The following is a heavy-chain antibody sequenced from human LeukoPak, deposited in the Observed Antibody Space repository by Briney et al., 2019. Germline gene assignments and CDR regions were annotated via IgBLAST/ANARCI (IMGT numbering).Heavy chain of an antibody. D-gene: IGHD5-24*01. CDR2: MNPNSGNT. CDR1: GGTFSNYA. Sequence: ASVKVSCKASGGTFSNYAINWVRQATGQGLEWMGWMNPNSGNTGYAQKFQGRVTITRNTSISTAYMELSSLRSEDTAVYYCARSAEMATITHDAFDIWGQGTMVTVSS. CDR3: ARSAEMATITHDAFDI. V-gene: IGHV1-8*03. J-gene: IGHJ3*02.